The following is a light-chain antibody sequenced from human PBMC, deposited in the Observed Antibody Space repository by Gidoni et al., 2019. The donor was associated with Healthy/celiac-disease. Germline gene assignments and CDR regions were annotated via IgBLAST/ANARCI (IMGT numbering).Light chain of an antibody. V-gene: IGKV3-15*01. Sequence: IVMTQSPATLSVSPGERATLSCRASQSVSSNLAWYQQKPGQAPRLLIYGASTRATGIPARFSGSGSGTEFTLNISSLQSEDFAVYYCQQYNNWTPWTFGQGTKVEIK. CDR3: QQYNNWTPWT. J-gene: IGKJ1*01. CDR1: QSVSSN. CDR2: GAS.